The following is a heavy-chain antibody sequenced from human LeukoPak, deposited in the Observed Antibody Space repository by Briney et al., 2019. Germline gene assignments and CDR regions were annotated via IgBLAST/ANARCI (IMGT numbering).Heavy chain of an antibody. J-gene: IGHJ4*02. V-gene: IGHV4-59*08. D-gene: IGHD6-6*01. Sequence: SETLSLTCTVSGGAISSYYWSWIRQPPGKGLELVGYIYYTGSGDYNPSLKSRVTISVDTSKNQFSLKLSSVTAADTAVYYCARLGDSSSRLYYFDYWGQGTLVTVSS. CDR2: IYYTGSG. CDR3: ARLGDSSSRLYYFDY. CDR1: GGAISSYY.